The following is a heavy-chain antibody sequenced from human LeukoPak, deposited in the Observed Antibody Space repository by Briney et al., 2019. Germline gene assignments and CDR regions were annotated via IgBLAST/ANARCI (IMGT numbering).Heavy chain of an antibody. CDR1: GGSLSTYY. V-gene: IGHV4-59*12. CDR3: SRGGGYASPIGY. J-gene: IGHJ4*02. D-gene: IGHD5-12*01. CDR2: IHQSGST. Sequence: SETLSLTCSVSGGSLSTYYWTWTRQPPGKGLEWIGFIHQSGSTEYNPSLKSRVTMSLDTSRNQFSLKMSTVTAADTAVYYCSRGGGYASPIGYWGQGALVTVSS.